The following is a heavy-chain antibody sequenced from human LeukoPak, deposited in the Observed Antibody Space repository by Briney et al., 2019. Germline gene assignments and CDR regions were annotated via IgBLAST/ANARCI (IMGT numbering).Heavy chain of an antibody. CDR1: GGSISTSSYY. CDR3: ARHSTTVSRFDY. CDR2: IYTSGST. D-gene: IGHD1-1*01. V-gene: IGHV4-61*05. J-gene: IGHJ4*02. Sequence: SETLSLTCTVSGGSISTSSYYWGWIRQPPGKGLEWIGYIYTSGSTNYNPSLKSRVTISVDTSKNQFSLRLSSVTAADTAVYYCARHSTTVSRFDYWGQGTLVTVSS.